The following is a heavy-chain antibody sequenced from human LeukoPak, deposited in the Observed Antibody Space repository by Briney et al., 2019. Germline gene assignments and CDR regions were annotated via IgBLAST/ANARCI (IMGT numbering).Heavy chain of an antibody. Sequence: GGSLRLSCAASGFTFSSYDMHWVRQATGEGLEWVLAIGTAGDPYYPGSVKSRFTIPRENAKNSLYLQMNSLRAGDTAVYYCARASITMIVGEGNRFDPWGQGTLVTVSS. D-gene: IGHD3-22*01. J-gene: IGHJ5*02. V-gene: IGHV3-13*05. CDR1: GFTFSSYD. CDR2: IGTAGDP. CDR3: ARASITMIVGEGNRFDP.